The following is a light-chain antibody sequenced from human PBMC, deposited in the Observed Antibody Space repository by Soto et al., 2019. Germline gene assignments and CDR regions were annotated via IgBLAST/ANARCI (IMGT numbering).Light chain of an antibody. CDR3: HQYNTFPYT. CDR1: ESITTW. Sequence: DIQLTRSPSTLSASVGDRVTITCRASESITTWLAWYQQKPGKAPKVLIHDASTLESGVPSRFSGSGSGTEFTLTISSLQPDDFAAYFCHQYNTFPYTFGQGTKVDIK. J-gene: IGKJ2*01. CDR2: DAS. V-gene: IGKV1-5*01.